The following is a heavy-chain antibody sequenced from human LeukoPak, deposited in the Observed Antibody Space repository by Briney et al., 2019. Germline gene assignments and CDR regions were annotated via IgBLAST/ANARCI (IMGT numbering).Heavy chain of an antibody. V-gene: IGHV3-23*01. CDR1: GFTFSSYG. Sequence: GGSLRLSCAASGFTFSSYGMSWVRQAPGKGLEWVSSIFPSGGEIHYADSVRGRFTISRDNSKSTLSLQMNSLRAKDTAIYYCATYRQVLLPFESWGQGTLVTVSS. CDR2: IFPSGGEI. CDR3: ATYRQVLLPFES. D-gene: IGHD2-8*02. J-gene: IGHJ4*02.